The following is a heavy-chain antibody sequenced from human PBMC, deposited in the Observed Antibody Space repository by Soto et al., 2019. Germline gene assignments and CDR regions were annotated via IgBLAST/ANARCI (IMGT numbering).Heavy chain of an antibody. CDR2: IYYSGST. CDR1: GGSISSSSYY. CDR3: AGVVGATGMGDYYGMDV. J-gene: IGHJ6*02. Sequence: QLQLQESGPGLVKPSETLSLTCTVSGGSISSSSYYWGWIRQPPGKGLEWIGSIYYSGSTYYNPSLKSRVTISVDTSKNQFSLKLSSVTAADTAVYYWAGVVGATGMGDYYGMDVWGQGTTVTVSS. D-gene: IGHD1-26*01. V-gene: IGHV4-39*01.